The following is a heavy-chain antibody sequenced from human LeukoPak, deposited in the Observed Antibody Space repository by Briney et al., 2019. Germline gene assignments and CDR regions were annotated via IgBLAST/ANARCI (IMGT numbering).Heavy chain of an antibody. CDR1: GFTFSSYS. D-gene: IGHD3-16*02. V-gene: IGHV3-21*01. CDR2: ISSSSSYI. Sequence: SGGSLRLSCAASGFTFSSYSMNWVRQAPGKGLEWVSSISSSSSYIHYADSVKGRFTISRDNAKNSLYLQMNSLRAEDTAVYYCARDLGGDYVWGSYRSFDYWGQGTLVTVSS. CDR3: ARDLGGDYVWGSYRSFDY. J-gene: IGHJ4*02.